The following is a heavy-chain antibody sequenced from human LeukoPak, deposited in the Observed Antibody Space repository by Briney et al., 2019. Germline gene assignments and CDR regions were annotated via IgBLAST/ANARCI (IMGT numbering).Heavy chain of an antibody. CDR1: GFTFSSYG. J-gene: IGHJ4*02. D-gene: IGHD6-13*01. Sequence: GGSLRLSCAASGFTFSSYGMHWVRQAPGKGLEWVAVIWYDGSNKYYADSVKGRFTISRDNSKNTLYLQMNSLRAEDTAVYYCAKHWQQLEHFDYWGQGTLVTVSS. CDR3: AKHWQQLEHFDY. CDR2: IWYDGSNK. V-gene: IGHV3-33*06.